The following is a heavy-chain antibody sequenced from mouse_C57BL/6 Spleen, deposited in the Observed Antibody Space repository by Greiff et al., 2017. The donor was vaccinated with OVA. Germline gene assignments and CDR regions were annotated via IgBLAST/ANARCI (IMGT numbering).Heavy chain of an antibody. J-gene: IGHJ4*01. CDR2: INPNYGTT. CDR3: ARSGDYSNDEGNMGAMDY. CDR1: GYSFTDYN. V-gene: IGHV1-39*01. Sequence: EVQLQQSGPELVKPGASVKISCKASGYSFTDYNMNWVKQSNGKSLEWIGVINPNYGTTSYNQKFKGKATLTVNKSSSTAYMQLNSLTSEDSAVYNCARSGDYSNDEGNMGAMDYWGQGTTLTVSS. D-gene: IGHD2-12*01.